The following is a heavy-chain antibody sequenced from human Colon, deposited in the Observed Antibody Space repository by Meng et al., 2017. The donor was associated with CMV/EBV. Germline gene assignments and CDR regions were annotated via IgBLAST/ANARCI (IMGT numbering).Heavy chain of an antibody. CDR1: GFTVSSHF. V-gene: IGHV3-66*02. CDR3: VRGTTSGWFGVS. J-gene: IGHJ5*02. Sequence: EVQLLESGGGLVQPGGSLRISCAISGFTVSSHFMSWVRQAPGKGLECVSVIYPGGSTYYADSVQGRFTISRDNSKNTLILQLNSLRGEDTAVYYCVRGTTSGWFGVSWGQGTLVTVSS. CDR2: IYPGGST. D-gene: IGHD6-19*01.